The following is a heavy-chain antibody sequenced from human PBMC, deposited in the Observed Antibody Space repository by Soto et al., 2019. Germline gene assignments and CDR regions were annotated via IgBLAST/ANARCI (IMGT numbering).Heavy chain of an antibody. CDR2: IYYSGST. D-gene: IGHD2-21*02. CDR1: GGSISSYY. Sequence: SETLSLTCTVSGGSISSYYWSWIRQPPGKGLEWIGYIYYSGSTNYNPSLKSRVTISVDTSKNQFSLKLSSVTAADTAVYYCARDRQAVVVTDYYYGMDVWGQGTTVTVSS. V-gene: IGHV4-59*01. CDR3: ARDRQAVVVTDYYYGMDV. J-gene: IGHJ6*02.